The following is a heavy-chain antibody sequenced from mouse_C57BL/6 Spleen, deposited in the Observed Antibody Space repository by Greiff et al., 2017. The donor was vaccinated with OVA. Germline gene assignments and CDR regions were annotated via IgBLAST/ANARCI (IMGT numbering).Heavy chain of an antibody. CDR3: AKTAQAYYAMDY. J-gene: IGHJ4*01. CDR2: IYPGDGDT. CDR1: GYAFSSSW. V-gene: IGHV1-82*01. Sequence: QVQVQQSGPELVKPGASVKISCKASGYAFSSSWMNWVKQRPGKGLEWIGRIYPGDGDTNYNGKFKGKATLTADKSSSTAYMQLSSLTSEDSAVYFCAKTAQAYYAMDYWGQGTSVTVSS. D-gene: IGHD3-2*02.